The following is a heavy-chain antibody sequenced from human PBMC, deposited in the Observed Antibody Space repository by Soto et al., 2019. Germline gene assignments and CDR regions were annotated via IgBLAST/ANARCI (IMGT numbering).Heavy chain of an antibody. V-gene: IGHV1-3*01. J-gene: IGHJ4*02. Sequence: GASVKVSCKASGYTFTSYAMHWVRQAPGQRLEWMGWINAGNGNTKYSQKFQGRVTITRDTSASTAYMELSSLRSEDTAVYYCARVYGGYVAFDYWGQGTLVTVSS. D-gene: IGHD5-12*01. CDR1: GYTFTSYA. CDR2: INAGNGNT. CDR3: ARVYGGYVAFDY.